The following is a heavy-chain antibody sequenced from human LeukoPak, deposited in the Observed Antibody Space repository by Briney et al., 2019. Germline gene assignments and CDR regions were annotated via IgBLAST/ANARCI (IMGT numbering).Heavy chain of an antibody. J-gene: IGHJ6*02. CDR3: ARDRDCSITGCYDYYYHGLDV. D-gene: IGHD2-2*01. Sequence: PGRSQRLSCAAPGFTFSSYGMHWVRQAPGKGLEWVAVIWVDGSNKYYADSVKGLFTISRDNSKNTLYLQMNSLRADDTAVYYCARDRDCSITGCYDYYYHGLDVWGQGTTVTVSS. V-gene: IGHV3-33*01. CDR1: GFTFSSYG. CDR2: IWVDGSNK.